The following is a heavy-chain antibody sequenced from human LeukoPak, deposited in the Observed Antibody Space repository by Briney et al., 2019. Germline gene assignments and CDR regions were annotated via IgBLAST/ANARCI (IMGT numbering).Heavy chain of an antibody. J-gene: IGHJ4*02. Sequence: PGGSLRLSCAASGFTFSSYSMNWVRQAPGKGLEWVSSISSSSSYIYYADSVKGRFTISRDNAKNSLYLQMNSLRAEDTAVYYCARNLPYNYYGSGSYYTAIDYWGQGTLVTVSS. CDR1: GFTFSSYS. V-gene: IGHV3-21*01. CDR3: ARNLPYNYYGSGSYYTAIDY. D-gene: IGHD3-10*01. CDR2: ISSSSSYI.